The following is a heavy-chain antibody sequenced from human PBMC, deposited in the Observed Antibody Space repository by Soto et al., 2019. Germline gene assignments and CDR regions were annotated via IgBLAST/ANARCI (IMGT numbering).Heavy chain of an antibody. V-gene: IGHV3-30-3*01. CDR1: GFTFSSYA. Sequence: GGSLRLSCAASGFTFSSYAMHWVRQAPGKGLEWVAVISYDGSNKYYADSVKGRFTISRDNSKNTLYLQMNSLRAEDTAVYYCAREDVDSGYYYYYYGMDVWGQGTTVTVSS. CDR2: ISYDGSNK. J-gene: IGHJ6*02. CDR3: AREDVDSGYYYYYYGMDV. D-gene: IGHD3-22*01.